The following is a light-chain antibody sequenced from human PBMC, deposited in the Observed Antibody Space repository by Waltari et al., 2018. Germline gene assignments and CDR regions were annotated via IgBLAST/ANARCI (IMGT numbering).Light chain of an antibody. CDR2: EVS. J-gene: IGLJ1*01. V-gene: IGLV2-23*02. Sequence: QSALTQPASVSGSPGQSITIPCTGTSSDVGSHNLVSWYQQHPGKAPKLMIYEVSKGPSGVSNRFSGSKSGNTASLTISGLQAEDEADYYCCSYAGSSTSLYVFGTGTKVTVL. CDR1: SSDVGSHNL. CDR3: CSYAGSSTSLYV.